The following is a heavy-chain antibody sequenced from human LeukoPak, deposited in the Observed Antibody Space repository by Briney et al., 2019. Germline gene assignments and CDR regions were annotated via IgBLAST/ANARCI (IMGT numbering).Heavy chain of an antibody. CDR2: IYTSGST. CDR1: GGSISSYY. J-gene: IGHJ5*02. V-gene: IGHV4-4*07. Sequence: SETLSLTCTVSGGSISSYYWSWIRQPAGKGLEWIGRIYTSGSTNYNPSLKSRVTMSVDTSKNQFSLKLSSVTAADTAVYYCAGTMITFGGVIVTNWFDPWGQGTLVTVSS. CDR3: AGTMITFGGVIVTNWFDP. D-gene: IGHD3-16*02.